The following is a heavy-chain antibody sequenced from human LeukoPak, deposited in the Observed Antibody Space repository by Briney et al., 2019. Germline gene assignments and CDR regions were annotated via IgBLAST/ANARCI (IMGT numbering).Heavy chain of an antibody. CDR1: GGSISSSNW. V-gene: IGHV4-4*02. Sequence: SETLSLTCAVSGGSISSSNWWSWVRQPPGKGLEWIGEIYHSGSTNYNPSLKSRVTISVDKSKNQFSLKLSSVTAADTAVYYCARVVLERRECAFDIWGQGTMVTVSS. CDR2: IYHSGST. CDR3: ARVVLERRECAFDI. J-gene: IGHJ3*02. D-gene: IGHD1-1*01.